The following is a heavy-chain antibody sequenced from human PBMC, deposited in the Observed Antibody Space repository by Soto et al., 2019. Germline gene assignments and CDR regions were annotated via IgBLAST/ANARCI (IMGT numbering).Heavy chain of an antibody. CDR2: IYYSGST. V-gene: IGHV4-39*01. Sequence: SETLSLTCSVSGGSISSGSYYWGWIRQPPGKGLEWIGSIYYSGSTYYNPSLKSRVTISVDTSKNQFSLSLSSVTAADTAVYYCARQKYYDVLSGYSKNWFDPWGQGTLVTVSS. J-gene: IGHJ5*02. D-gene: IGHD3-3*01. CDR3: ARQKYYDVLSGYSKNWFDP. CDR1: GGSISSGSYY.